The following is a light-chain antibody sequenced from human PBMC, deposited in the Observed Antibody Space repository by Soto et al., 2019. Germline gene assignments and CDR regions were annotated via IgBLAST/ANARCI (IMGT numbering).Light chain of an antibody. Sequence: QSAMTQPRSVSGSPGQSVTISCTGTSSDVGGYHYVSWYQQHPGKAPKLMIYDVSKRPSGVPDRFSGSKSGNTASLTISVLQAEDEADYYCCSFSGSPYVFGTGTKLTVL. CDR2: DVS. CDR1: SSDVGGYHY. CDR3: CSFSGSPYV. J-gene: IGLJ1*01. V-gene: IGLV2-11*01.